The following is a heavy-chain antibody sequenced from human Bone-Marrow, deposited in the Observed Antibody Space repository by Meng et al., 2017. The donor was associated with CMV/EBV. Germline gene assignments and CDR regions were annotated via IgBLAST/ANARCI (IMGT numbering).Heavy chain of an antibody. V-gene: IGHV4-4*02. Sequence: SETLSLTCAVSGGSVSGRNWWSWVRQSPGKGLEWIGETYHTGTTNYKPSLKSRVTISLDKSKNHLSLKPSSVTAADTAVYYCARTLEGSWGGMAVWGQGNTVNVSS. CDR2: TYHTGTT. D-gene: IGHD6-13*01. CDR1: GGSVSGRNW. J-gene: IGHJ6*02. CDR3: ARTLEGSWGGMAV.